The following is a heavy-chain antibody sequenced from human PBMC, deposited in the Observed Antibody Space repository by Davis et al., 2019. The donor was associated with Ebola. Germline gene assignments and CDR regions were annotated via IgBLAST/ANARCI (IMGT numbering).Heavy chain of an antibody. CDR2: VNPSIGNT. J-gene: IGHJ3*02. CDR1: GYTFTDHL. CDR3: AREIGVAVPGVMKDAFDI. V-gene: IGHV1-46*01. D-gene: IGHD2-2*01. Sequence: ASVKVSCKASGYTFTDHLLHWVRLAPGQGLEWMGLVNPSIGNTSLAQKFQGRVTMTTDTSTSTAYMELRSLTSDDTAVYYCAREIGVAVPGVMKDAFDIWGQGTVVTVSS.